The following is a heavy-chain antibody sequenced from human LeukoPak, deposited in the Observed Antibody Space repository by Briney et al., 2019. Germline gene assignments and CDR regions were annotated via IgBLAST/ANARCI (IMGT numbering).Heavy chain of an antibody. D-gene: IGHD1-1*01. CDR2: IFVSST. Sequence: GGSLRFSCAASGFTVRDNYMSWVRQTPGEGLEWVSVIFVSSTYYADSAKGRFTISRDISRNTVYLQMDSVRVEHTAMYYCVKEAPVTTGYHWGQGILVSVSS. J-gene: IGHJ4*02. V-gene: IGHV3-53*01. CDR3: VKEAPVTTGYH. CDR1: GFTVRDNY.